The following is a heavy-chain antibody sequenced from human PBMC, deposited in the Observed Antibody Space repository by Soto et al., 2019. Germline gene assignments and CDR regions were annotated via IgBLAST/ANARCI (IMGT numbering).Heavy chain of an antibody. J-gene: IGHJ4*02. CDR1: GYTFTSYA. D-gene: IGHD3-9*01. V-gene: IGHV1-3*01. CDR3: ARETYYDILTGYSPFDY. Sequence: ASVKVSCKASGYTFTSYAMHWVRQAPGQRLEWMGWINAGNGNTKYSQKFQGRVTITRDASASTAYMELSSLRSEDTAVYYCARETYYDILTGYSPFDYWGQGTLVTVSS. CDR2: INAGNGNT.